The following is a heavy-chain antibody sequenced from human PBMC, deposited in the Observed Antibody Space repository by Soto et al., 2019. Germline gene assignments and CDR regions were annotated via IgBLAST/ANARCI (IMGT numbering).Heavy chain of an antibody. Sequence: QVQLVQSGVAVRKPGSSVKVSCKASGGTFSSYAISWVRQFPGQGLEWMGEIISMFGAAMYAQKFQGRVTITADESASTAYMELSSLSSEDTATYYCARGGKERFRGSGMDVWGQGTTVTVS. V-gene: IGHV1-69*01. CDR3: ARGGKERFRGSGMDV. D-gene: IGHD1-1*01. CDR2: IISMFGAA. CDR1: GGTFSSYA. J-gene: IGHJ6*02.